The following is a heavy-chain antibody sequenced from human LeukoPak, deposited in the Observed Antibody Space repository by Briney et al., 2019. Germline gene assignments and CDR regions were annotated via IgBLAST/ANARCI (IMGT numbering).Heavy chain of an antibody. CDR1: GFTFSSYS. V-gene: IGHV3-21*01. J-gene: IGHJ4*02. CDR3: ARASEYRSDWYVGYFDY. D-gene: IGHD6-19*01. Sequence: GGSLRLSCAASGFTFSSYSLNWARQAPGKGLEWVSSISSSSSYIYYTDSVKGRFTISRDSAKNSLYLQMNSLRAEDTAVYYCARASEYRSDWYVGYFDYWGQGTLVTVSS. CDR2: ISSSSSYI.